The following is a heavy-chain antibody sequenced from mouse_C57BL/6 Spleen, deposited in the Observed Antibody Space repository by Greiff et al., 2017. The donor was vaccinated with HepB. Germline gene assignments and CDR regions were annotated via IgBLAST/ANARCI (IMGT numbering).Heavy chain of an antibody. CDR2: IDPSDSET. Sequence: QVQLQQPGAELVRPGSSVKLSCKASGYTFTSYWMHWVKQRPIQGLEWIGNIDPSDSETHYNQKFKDKATLTVDKSSSTAYMQLSSLTSEDSAVYYCARRTESRTWYFDVWGTGTTVTVSS. CDR1: GYTFTSYW. V-gene: IGHV1-52*01. CDR3: ARRTESRTWYFDV. J-gene: IGHJ1*03. D-gene: IGHD1-1*01.